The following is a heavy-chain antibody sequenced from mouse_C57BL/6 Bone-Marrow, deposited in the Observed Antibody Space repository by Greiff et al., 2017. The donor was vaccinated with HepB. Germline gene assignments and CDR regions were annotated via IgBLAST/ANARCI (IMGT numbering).Heavy chain of an antibody. CDR1: GFSLTSYG. D-gene: IGHD1-1*01. Sequence: VHLVESGPGLVQPSQSLSITCTVSGFSLTSYGVHWVRQSPGKGLEWLGVIWSGGSTDYNAAFISRLSISKDNSKSQVFFKMNSLQADDTAIYYCARKDYGSSPFAMDYWGQGTSVTVSS. V-gene: IGHV2-2*01. CDR3: ARKDYGSSPFAMDY. J-gene: IGHJ4*01. CDR2: IWSGGST.